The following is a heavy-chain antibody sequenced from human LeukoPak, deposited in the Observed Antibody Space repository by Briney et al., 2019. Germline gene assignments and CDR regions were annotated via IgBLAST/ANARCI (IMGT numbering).Heavy chain of an antibody. CDR3: AREPRDYSGGWFDP. V-gene: IGHV3-30-3*01. J-gene: IGHJ5*02. D-gene: IGHD1-26*01. Sequence: GGSLRLSCAASGFTFSGHAIHWVRQAPGKGLEWVAAISYDGSDKYYSESVKGRSTISRDNSNNMVYLLMDNLGAEDTAAYFCAREPRDYSGGWFDPWGQGTLVTVSS. CDR2: ISYDGSDK. CDR1: GFTFSGHA.